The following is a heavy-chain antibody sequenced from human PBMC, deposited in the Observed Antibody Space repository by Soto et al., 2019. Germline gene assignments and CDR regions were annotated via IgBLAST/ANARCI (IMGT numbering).Heavy chain of an antibody. CDR1: GGSVNIGIYY. J-gene: IGHJ4*02. Sequence: PSETLSLTCTVPGGSVNIGIYYWSWIRQPPGKGLEWIGEIHYSGSTNYNPSLNSRVTMSVDTSKNQFSLKLTSVTAADTAVYYCARALRYTRGPLHIDYWGQGTLVTVSS. CDR3: ARALRYTRGPLHIDY. CDR2: IHYSGST. V-gene: IGHV4-61*01. D-gene: IGHD1-1*01.